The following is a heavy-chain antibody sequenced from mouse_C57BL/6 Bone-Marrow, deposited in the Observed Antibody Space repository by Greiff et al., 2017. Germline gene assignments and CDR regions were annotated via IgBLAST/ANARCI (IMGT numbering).Heavy chain of an antibody. CDR3: AAYYSNLYYAMDY. CDR1: GYTFTSYW. J-gene: IGHJ4*01. V-gene: IGHV1-55*01. D-gene: IGHD2-5*01. Sequence: VQLQQSGAELVKPGASVKMSCKASGYTFTSYWITWVKQRPGQGLEWIGDIYPGSGSTNYNEKFKSKATLTVDPSSSTAYMQLSSLTSEDSAVYYCAAYYSNLYYAMDYWGQGTSVTVSS. CDR2: IYPGSGST.